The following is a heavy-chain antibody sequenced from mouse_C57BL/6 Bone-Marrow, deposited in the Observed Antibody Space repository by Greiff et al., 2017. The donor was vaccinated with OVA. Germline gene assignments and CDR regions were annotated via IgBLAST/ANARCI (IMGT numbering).Heavy chain of an antibody. V-gene: IGHV5-17*01. CDR3: ARSYDYDGGYYYAMDY. CDR1: GFTFSDYG. J-gene: IGHJ4*01. Sequence: EVQLQESGGGLVKPGGSLKLSCAASGFTFSDYGMHWVRQAPEKGLEWVAYISSGSSTIYYADTVKGRFTISRDNAKNTLFLQMTSLRSEDTAMYYCARSYDYDGGYYYAMDYWGQGTSVTVSS. D-gene: IGHD2-4*01. CDR2: ISSGSSTI.